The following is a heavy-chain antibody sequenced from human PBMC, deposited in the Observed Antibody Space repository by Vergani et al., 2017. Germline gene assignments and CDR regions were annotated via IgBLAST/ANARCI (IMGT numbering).Heavy chain of an antibody. CDR2: ISAYNGNT. D-gene: IGHD2-15*01. V-gene: IGHV1-18*01. Sequence: QVQLVQSGAEVKKPGASVKVSCKASGYTFTSYGISWVRQAPGQGLEWMGWISAYNGNTNYAQQLKGRVTMTTDTSTSTAYMELRSLRSDDTAVYYCSRDWDLGYCSGGSCGHLDYWGQGTLVTVSS. CDR3: SRDWDLGYCSGGSCGHLDY. CDR1: GYTFTSYG. J-gene: IGHJ4*02.